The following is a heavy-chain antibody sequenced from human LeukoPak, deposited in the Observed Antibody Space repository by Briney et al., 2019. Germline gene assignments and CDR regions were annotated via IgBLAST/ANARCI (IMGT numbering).Heavy chain of an antibody. CDR3: ARDRGGHRGYYFDY. J-gene: IGHJ4*02. Sequence: PGGSLRLSCAASGFTFSNSDMNWVRQAPGKGLEWVSYVINSGNTIYYADSVKGRFTISRDNSKNTLYLQMNSLRAEDTAVYYCARDRGGHRGYYFDYWGQGTLVTVSS. CDR1: GFTFSNSD. V-gene: IGHV3-48*01. CDR2: VINSGNTI. D-gene: IGHD3-10*01.